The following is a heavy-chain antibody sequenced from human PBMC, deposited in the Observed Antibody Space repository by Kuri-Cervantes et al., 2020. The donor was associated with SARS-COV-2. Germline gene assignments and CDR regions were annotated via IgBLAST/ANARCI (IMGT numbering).Heavy chain of an antibody. CDR2: IYYSGST. CDR3: ARQMMSSITIFGVVITRNWFDP. J-gene: IGHJ5*02. V-gene: IGHV4-39*01. CDR1: GGSISNGGYY. Sequence: SETLSLTCTVSGGSISNGGYYWGWIRQPPGKGLEWIGSIYYSGSTYYNPSLKGQVTISVDTSKNQFSLKLSSVTAADTAVYYCARQMMSSITIFGVVITRNWFDPWGQGTLVTVSS. D-gene: IGHD3-3*01.